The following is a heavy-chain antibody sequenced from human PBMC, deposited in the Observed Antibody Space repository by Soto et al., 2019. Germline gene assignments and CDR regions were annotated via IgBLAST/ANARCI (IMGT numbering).Heavy chain of an antibody. V-gene: IGHV3-64D*06. J-gene: IGHJ4*02. CDR1: GFIFSESA. CDR3: VKQAHGLDGVAFDY. CDR2: VSTSGRST. D-gene: IGHD2-15*01. Sequence: GGSLRLSCSASGFIFSESAIYWVRQVPGKGLEAISAVSTSGRSTYYADSVKDRFTISRDNSKNTLFLQMGSLRPEDTAIYYCVKQAHGLDGVAFDYWGQGTQVTVSS.